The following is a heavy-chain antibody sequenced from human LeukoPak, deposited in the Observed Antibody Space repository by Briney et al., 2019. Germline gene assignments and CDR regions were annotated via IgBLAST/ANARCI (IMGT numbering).Heavy chain of an antibody. D-gene: IGHD3-10*01. Sequence: SGGSLRLSCAASGFTFSGSAMHWVRQASGKGLEWVGRIRSKANSYATAYAASVKGRFTISRDDSKNTAYLQMNSLKTEDTAVYYCTSSSMVRGVHLGMDVWGKGTTVTVSS. CDR3: TSSSMVRGVHLGMDV. CDR2: IRSKANSYAT. V-gene: IGHV3-73*01. CDR1: GFTFSGSA. J-gene: IGHJ6*04.